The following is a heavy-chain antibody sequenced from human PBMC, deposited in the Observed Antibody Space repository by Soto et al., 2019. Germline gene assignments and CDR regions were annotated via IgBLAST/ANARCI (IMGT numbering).Heavy chain of an antibody. J-gene: IGHJ5*02. CDR2: INHSGST. CDR1: GGSFSGYY. V-gene: IGHV4-34*01. CDR3: ARYLRGRLSWFDP. Sequence: QVQLQQWGAGLLKPSETLSLTCAVYGGSFSGYYWSWIRQPPGKGLEWIGEINHSGSTNYNPSLKIRVTIAVDTSTKQFYLKLRCVTAAATAVYYCARYLRGRLSWFDPWGQGTLVTVSS. D-gene: IGHD3-10*01.